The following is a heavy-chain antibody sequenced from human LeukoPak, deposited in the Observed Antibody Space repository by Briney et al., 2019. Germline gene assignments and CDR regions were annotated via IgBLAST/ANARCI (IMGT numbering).Heavy chain of an antibody. J-gene: IGHJ4*02. D-gene: IGHD1-14*01. CDR1: GFTFSSYW. V-gene: IGHV3-74*01. Sequence: GALRLSFAASGFTFSSYWMHWVRQPPGKGLVWVSRINGDGSGANYADSVKGRFTISRDNAKSTLYLQMDSLRAEDTAVYYCARRTIGTLDYWGQGTLVTVSS. CDR3: ARRTIGTLDY. CDR2: INGDGSGA.